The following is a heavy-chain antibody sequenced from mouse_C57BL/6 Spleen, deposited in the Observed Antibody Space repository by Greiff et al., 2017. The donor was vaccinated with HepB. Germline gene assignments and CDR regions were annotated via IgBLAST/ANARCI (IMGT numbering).Heavy chain of an antibody. Sequence: VQLQQPGAELVKPGASVKMSCKASGYTFTSYWMHWVKQRPGPGHEWIGRLYPNSGGTKYNETFKSKATLTVDKPSSTAYMQLSSLTSADSAVYYCARAGSSPYYYAMDYWGQGTSVTVSS. CDR1: GYTFTSYW. CDR2: LYPNSGGT. D-gene: IGHD1-1*01. V-gene: IGHV1-72*01. J-gene: IGHJ4*01. CDR3: ARAGSSPYYYAMDY.